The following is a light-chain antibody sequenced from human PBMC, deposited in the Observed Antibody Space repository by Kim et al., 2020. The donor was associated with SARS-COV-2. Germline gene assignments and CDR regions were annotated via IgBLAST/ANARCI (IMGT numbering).Light chain of an antibody. CDR1: QGIRND. CDR2: AAS. V-gene: IGKV1-6*01. CDR3: LQDYNYPYT. J-gene: IGKJ2*01. Sequence: SASVGDRVTITCRASQGIRNDLGWYQQKPGKAPKLLSYAASSLQSGVPSRFSGSGSGTDFTLTISSLQPEDFATYYCLQDYNYPYTFGQGTKLEI.